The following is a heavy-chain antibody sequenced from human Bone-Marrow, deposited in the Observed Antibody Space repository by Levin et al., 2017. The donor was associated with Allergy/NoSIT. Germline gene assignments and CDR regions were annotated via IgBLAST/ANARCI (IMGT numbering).Heavy chain of an antibody. CDR3: ARQWRDGYNYYYFDY. J-gene: IGHJ4*02. Sequence: SETLSLTCTVSGGSISSYYWSWIRQPPGKGLEWIGYIYYSGSTNYNPSLKSRVTISVDTSKNQFSLKLSSVTAADTAVYYCARQWRDGYNYYYFDYWGQGTLVTVSS. D-gene: IGHD5-24*01. CDR1: GGSISSYY. V-gene: IGHV4-59*01. CDR2: IYYSGST.